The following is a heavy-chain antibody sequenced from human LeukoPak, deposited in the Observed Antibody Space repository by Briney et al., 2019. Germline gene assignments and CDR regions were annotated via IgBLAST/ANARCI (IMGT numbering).Heavy chain of an antibody. V-gene: IGHV3-30*04. CDR3: ARAGGSYLDY. CDR2: ISYDGSNK. J-gene: IGHJ4*02. CDR1: GFTFSSYA. D-gene: IGHD1-26*01. Sequence: GGSLRLSCAASGFTFSSYAMHWVRQAPGKGLEWVAVISYDGSNKYYADSVKSRFTISRDNSKNTLYLQMNSLRAEDTAVYYCARAGGSYLDYWGQGTLVTVSS.